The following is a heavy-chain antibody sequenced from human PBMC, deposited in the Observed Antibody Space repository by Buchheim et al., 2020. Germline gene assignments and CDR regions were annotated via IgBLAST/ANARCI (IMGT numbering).Heavy chain of an antibody. CDR2: INHSGST. J-gene: IGHJ4*02. V-gene: IGHV4-34*01. Sequence: QLQLQESGPGLVKPSETLSLTCAVYGGSFSGYYWSWIRQPPGKGLEWIGEINHSGSTNYNPSLKSRVTISVDTSKNQFSLKLSSVTAADTAVYYCARGSRSAAGPISDYWGQGTL. CDR3: ARGSRSAAGPISDY. D-gene: IGHD6-13*01. CDR1: GGSFSGYY.